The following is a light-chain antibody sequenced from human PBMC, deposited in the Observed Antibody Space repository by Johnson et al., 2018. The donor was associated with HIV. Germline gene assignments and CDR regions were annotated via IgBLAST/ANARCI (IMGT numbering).Light chain of an antibody. CDR2: DNN. J-gene: IGLJ1*01. CDR1: SSNIGNNY. CDR3: GTWDSSLSVPYV. V-gene: IGLV1-51*01. Sequence: QSVLTQPPSVSAAPGQKVTISCSGSSSNIGNNYVSWYQQLPGTAHKLLIYDNNKRPSGIPDRFSGSKSGTSATLGITGLQTGDEADYYCGTWDSSLSVPYVSGTGTKVTVL.